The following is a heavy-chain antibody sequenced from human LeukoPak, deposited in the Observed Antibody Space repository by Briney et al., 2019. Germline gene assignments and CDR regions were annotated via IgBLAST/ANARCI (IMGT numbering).Heavy chain of an antibody. D-gene: IGHD1-1*01. CDR1: GFTFSSYG. CDR3: ARDWVLYYYYGMDV. CDR2: IWYDGSNK. Sequence: GGPLRLSCAASGFTFSSYGMHWVRQAPGKGLEWVAVIWYDGSNKYYADSVKGRFTISRDNSKNTLYLQMNSLRAEDTAVYYCARDWVLYYYYGMDVWGQGTTVTVSS. V-gene: IGHV3-33*01. J-gene: IGHJ6*02.